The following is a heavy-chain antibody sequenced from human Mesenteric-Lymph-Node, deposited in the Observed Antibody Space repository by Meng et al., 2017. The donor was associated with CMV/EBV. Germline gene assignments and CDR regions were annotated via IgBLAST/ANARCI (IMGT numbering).Heavy chain of an antibody. CDR3: ARGRHKYCGGDCSDAFDI. Sequence: GESLKISCAASGFTFSTYTMNWVRQAPGKGLEWVSSITSYTSYIYSSTSYTFYADSVKGRFTISRDNAKNTVYLQMNGLRVEDTAVYFCARGRHKYCGGDCSDAFDIWGVGTMVTVSS. CDR2: ITSYTSYI. V-gene: IGHV3-21*01. D-gene: IGHD2-21*01. J-gene: IGHJ3*02. CDR1: GFTFSTYT.